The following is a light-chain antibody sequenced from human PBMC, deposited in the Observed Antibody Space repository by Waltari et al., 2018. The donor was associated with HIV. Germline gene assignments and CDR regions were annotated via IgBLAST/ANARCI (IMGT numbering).Light chain of an antibody. CDR1: TSNIANNY. V-gene: IGLV1-51*01. Sequence: QSILTRPPSVSAAPGHNVNISCSGSTSNIANNYVSCYQHIPGTAPKLLIFENDKRPSVIPDRFACSKSGTSAILGIIGLQPGDEADYYCGTWDTSLAAYVFTTGTKVTV. CDR2: END. CDR3: GTWDTSLAAYV. J-gene: IGLJ1*01.